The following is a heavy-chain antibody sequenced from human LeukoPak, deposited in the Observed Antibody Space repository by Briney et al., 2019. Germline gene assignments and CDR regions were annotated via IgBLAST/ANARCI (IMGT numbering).Heavy chain of an antibody. D-gene: IGHD5-18*01. CDR3: AREPRGYSYGPRY. J-gene: IGHJ4*02. V-gene: IGHV3-30*03. CDR2: ISYDGSNK. CDR1: GFTFSSYG. Sequence: QPGRSLRLSCAASGFTFSSYGMSWVRQAPGKGLEWVAVISYDGSNKYYADSVKGRFTISRDNSKNTLYLQMNSLRAEDTAVYYCAREPRGYSYGPRYWGQGTLVTVSS.